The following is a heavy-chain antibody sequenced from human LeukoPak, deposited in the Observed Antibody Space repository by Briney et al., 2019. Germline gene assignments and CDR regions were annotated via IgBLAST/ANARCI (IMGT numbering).Heavy chain of an antibody. CDR1: TFTFSSHA. Sequence: GGSLRLSCAASTFTFSSHAMSWVRQAPGKGLEWVSAISGSGGSTFYADSVRGRFTISRDNSNNTLNLQLNSLRAEDTAVYYCARARTITRDALDIWGPGTKVTVSS. CDR3: ARARTITRDALDI. D-gene: IGHD3-10*01. J-gene: IGHJ3*02. CDR2: ISGSGGST. V-gene: IGHV3-23*01.